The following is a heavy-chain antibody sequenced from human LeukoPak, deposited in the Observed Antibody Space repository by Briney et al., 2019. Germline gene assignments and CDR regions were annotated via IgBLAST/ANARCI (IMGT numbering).Heavy chain of an antibody. J-gene: IGHJ4*02. V-gene: IGHV1-8*01. Sequence: ASVKVSCKASGYTFTSYDISWVRQATGQGLEWMGWMNPNSGNAGYAQRFQGRVTMTRNNSISTAYMELSSLRAEDTAVYYCARGVHPGWDYFDYWGQGTLVTVSS. CDR1: GYTFTSYD. CDR2: MNPNSGNA. D-gene: IGHD1-26*01. CDR3: ARGVHPGWDYFDY.